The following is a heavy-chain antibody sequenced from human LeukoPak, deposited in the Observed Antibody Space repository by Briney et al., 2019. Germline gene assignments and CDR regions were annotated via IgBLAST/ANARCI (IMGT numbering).Heavy chain of an antibody. CDR2: IDPSDSYT. CDR1: GYSFTSYW. J-gene: IGHJ6*02. Sequence: TGESLRISCKGSGYSFTSYWISWVRQMLGKGLEWIGRIDPSDSYTNYSPSFQGHVTISADKSISTAYLQWSSLKASDTAMYYCARSYYGDYGYYYGMDVWGQGTTVTVSS. CDR3: ARSYYGDYGYYYGMDV. D-gene: IGHD4-17*01. V-gene: IGHV5-10-1*01.